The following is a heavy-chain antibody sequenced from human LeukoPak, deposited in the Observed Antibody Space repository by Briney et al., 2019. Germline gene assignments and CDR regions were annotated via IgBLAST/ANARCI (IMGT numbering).Heavy chain of an antibody. CDR3: AKFGLYYNMDV. J-gene: IGHJ6*02. Sequence: SETLSLTCAVSGGSISGFYWTWIRQPPGKGLEFIGQIHYSGSSDYNPSLKSRITMSVDTSKNQFFLSLNSVTAADTAVYYCAKFGLYYNMDVWGQGTTVTVSS. D-gene: IGHD3-16*01. V-gene: IGHV4-59*03. CDR1: GGSISGFY. CDR2: IHYSGSS.